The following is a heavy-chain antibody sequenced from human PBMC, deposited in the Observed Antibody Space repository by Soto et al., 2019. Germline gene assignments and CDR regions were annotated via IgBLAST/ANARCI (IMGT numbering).Heavy chain of an antibody. CDR3: ARGGAVASSWYFDL. Sequence: QVQVVESGGGVVQTGRSLRLSCTASGFTFSTFAFHWVRQTPGKGLEWVTAISYNGINIYYADSVKGRFTISRDNSKNTLYLQMNSLRAEDTARYYCARGGAVASSWYFDLWGRGTLVTVSS. D-gene: IGHD6-19*01. CDR1: GFTFSTFA. J-gene: IGHJ2*01. V-gene: IGHV3-30-3*01. CDR2: ISYNGINI.